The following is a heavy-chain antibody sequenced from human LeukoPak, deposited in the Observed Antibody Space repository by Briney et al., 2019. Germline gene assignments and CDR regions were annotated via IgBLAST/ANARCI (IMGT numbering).Heavy chain of an antibody. Sequence: SETLSLTCTVSGGSISIYYCSWIRQPPGKGLEWIGYIYYSGSTNYNPSLKSRVTISVDTSKNQFSLKLSSVTAADTAVYYCARHSGLMYGIDYWGQGTLVTVSS. J-gene: IGHJ4*02. CDR1: GGSISIYY. V-gene: IGHV4-59*08. CDR2: IYYSGST. CDR3: ARHSGLMYGIDY. D-gene: IGHD2-8*01.